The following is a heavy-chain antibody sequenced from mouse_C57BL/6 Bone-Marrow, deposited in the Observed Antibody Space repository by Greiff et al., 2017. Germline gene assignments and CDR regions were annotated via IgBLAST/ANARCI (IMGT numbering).Heavy chain of an antibody. J-gene: IGHJ1*03. V-gene: IGHV5-12*01. Sequence: VQLKESGGGLVQPGGSLKLSCAASGFTFSDYYMYWVRQTPEKRLEWVAYISNGGGSTYYPDTVKGRFTISRDNAKNTLYLQMSRLKSEDTAMYYGARHDYYDYDGYFDVWGTGTTVTVSS. CDR1: GFTFSDYY. D-gene: IGHD2-4*01. CDR2: ISNGGGST. CDR3: ARHDYYDYDGYFDV.